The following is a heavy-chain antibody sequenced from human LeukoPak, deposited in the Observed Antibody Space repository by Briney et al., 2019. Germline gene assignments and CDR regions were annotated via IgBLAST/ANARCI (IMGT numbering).Heavy chain of an antibody. CDR1: RFTVSSNY. CDR2: IYSAGST. J-gene: IGHJ4*02. Sequence: GGSLRLSCAASRFTVSSNYVSWVGQAPGKGLEWVSVIYSAGSTYYADSVKGRFTISRDNSKNTLYLQMNSLRAEDTAVYYCSRCSTVRSYYFDCWGQGALVTVCS. D-gene: IGHD1-26*01. CDR3: SRCSTVRSYYFDC. V-gene: IGHV3-53*01.